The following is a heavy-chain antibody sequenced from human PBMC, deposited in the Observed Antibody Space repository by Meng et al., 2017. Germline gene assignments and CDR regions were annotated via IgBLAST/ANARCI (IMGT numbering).Heavy chain of an antibody. V-gene: IGHV3-48*03. CDR1: GFTFSSYE. CDR3: ARTLSDDSSGYYNSLDY. J-gene: IGHJ4*02. Sequence: GGSLRLSCAASGFTFSSYEMNWVRQAPGKGLEWVSYISSSGSTIYYADSVKGRFTISRDNAKNALYLQKNSLRAEDTAVYYCARTLSDDSSGYYNSLDYWGQGTLVTVSS. CDR2: ISSSGSTI. D-gene: IGHD3-22*01.